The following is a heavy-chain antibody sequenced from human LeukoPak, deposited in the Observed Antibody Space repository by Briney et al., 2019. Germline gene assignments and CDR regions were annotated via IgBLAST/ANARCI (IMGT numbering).Heavy chain of an antibody. Sequence: GGSLRLSCAASGFTFSSYGMHWVRQAPGKGLEWVAVIWYDGSNKYYADSVKGRFTISRDNSKNTLYLQMNSLRAEDTAVYYCARGRGLFGYIPGIEHHHKETSYYYGMDVWGQGTTVTVSS. D-gene: IGHD3-10*02. V-gene: IGHV3-33*01. CDR2: IWYDGSNK. CDR1: GFTFSSYG. J-gene: IGHJ6*02. CDR3: ARGRGLFGYIPGIEHHHKETSYYYGMDV.